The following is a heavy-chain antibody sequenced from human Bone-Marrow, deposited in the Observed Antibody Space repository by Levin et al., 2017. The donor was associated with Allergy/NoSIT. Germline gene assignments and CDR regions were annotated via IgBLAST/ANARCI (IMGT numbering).Heavy chain of an antibody. CDR2: IYHSGST. CDR1: GGSISSSNW. Sequence: SSQTLSLTCAVSGGSISSSNWWSWVRQPPGKGLEWIGEIYHSGSTNYNPSLKSRVTISVDKSKNQFSLKLSSVTAADTAVYYCARRNLRTNYYDSSEPHGGRYAFDIWGQGTMVTVSS. D-gene: IGHD3-22*01. V-gene: IGHV4-4*02. J-gene: IGHJ3*02. CDR3: ARRNLRTNYYDSSEPHGGRYAFDI.